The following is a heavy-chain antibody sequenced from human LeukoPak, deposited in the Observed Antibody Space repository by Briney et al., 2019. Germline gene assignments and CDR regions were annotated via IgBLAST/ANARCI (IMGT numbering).Heavy chain of an antibody. Sequence: SGGSLRLSCAASGFTFDDYAMHWVRQAPGKGLEWVSGISWNSGSIGYADSVKGRFTISRDNAKNSLYLQMNSLRAEDMALYYCAKDYDSSGYYLAFDIWGQGTMVTVSS. V-gene: IGHV3-9*03. CDR3: AKDYDSSGYYLAFDI. CDR2: ISWNSGSI. CDR1: GFTFDDYA. D-gene: IGHD3-22*01. J-gene: IGHJ3*02.